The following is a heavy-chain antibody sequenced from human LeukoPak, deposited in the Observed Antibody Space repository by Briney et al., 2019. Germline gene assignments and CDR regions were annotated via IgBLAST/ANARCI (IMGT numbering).Heavy chain of an antibody. J-gene: IGHJ3*02. D-gene: IGHD3-10*01. CDR1: GGSISSYY. Sequence: SETLSLTCTVSGGSISSYYWSWIRQPAGKGLEWIGRIYTSGSTNYNPSLKSRVTMSVDTSKNQFSLKLTSVTAADTAVYYCARDPGYYGSGTRGAFDIWGQGTMVTVSS. CDR3: ARDPGYYGSGTRGAFDI. CDR2: IYTSGST. V-gene: IGHV4-4*07.